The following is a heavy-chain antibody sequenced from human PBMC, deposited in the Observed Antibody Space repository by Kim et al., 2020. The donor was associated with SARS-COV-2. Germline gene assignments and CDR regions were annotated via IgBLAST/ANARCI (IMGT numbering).Heavy chain of an antibody. CDR3: ARDSLTTAYAHDY. V-gene: IGHV3-30-3*01. CDR1: GFTFSSYA. CDR2: ISYDGSNK. D-gene: IGHD1-1*01. J-gene: IGHJ4*02. Sequence: GGSLRLSCAASGFTFSSYAMHWVRQAPGKGLEWVAVISYDGSNKYYADSVKGRFTISRDNSKNTLYLQMNSLRAEDTAVYYCARDSLTTAYAHDYWGQGT.